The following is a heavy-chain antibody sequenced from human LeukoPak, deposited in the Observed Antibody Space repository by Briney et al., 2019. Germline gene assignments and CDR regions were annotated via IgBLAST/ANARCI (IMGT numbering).Heavy chain of an antibody. CDR3: AREREMATIGDAFDI. CDR1: GSTFTGYD. Sequence: ASVKVSCQASGSTFTGYDMHWVRPAPGQGLEWMGWINPNSGGTTYTQKFQGRVTRTRDTSISRAYMEVSKLRSDDTAVYYCAREREMATIGDAFDIWGQGTMVTVSS. CDR2: INPNSGGT. V-gene: IGHV1-2*02. D-gene: IGHD5-24*01. J-gene: IGHJ3*02.